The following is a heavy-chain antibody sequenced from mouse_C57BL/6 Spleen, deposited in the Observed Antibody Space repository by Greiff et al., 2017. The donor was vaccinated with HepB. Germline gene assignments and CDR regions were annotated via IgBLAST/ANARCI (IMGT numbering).Heavy chain of an antibody. Sequence: VQLQQSGAELVKPGASVKMSCKASGYTFTSYWITWVKQRPGQGLEWIGDIYPGSGSTNYNEKFKSKATLTVDTSSSTAYMQLSSLTSEDSAVYYCARTAYYSNYDAGFAYWGQGTLVTVSA. V-gene: IGHV1-55*01. CDR3: ARTAYYSNYDAGFAY. CDR2: IYPGSGST. CDR1: GYTFTSYW. J-gene: IGHJ3*01. D-gene: IGHD2-5*01.